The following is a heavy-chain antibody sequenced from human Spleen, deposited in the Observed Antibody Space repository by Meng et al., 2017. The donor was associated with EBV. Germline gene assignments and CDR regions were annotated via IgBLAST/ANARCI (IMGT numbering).Heavy chain of an antibody. CDR3: ARGGGVYCSSTSCLDP. V-gene: IGHV3-23*01. CDR1: RHLQTLC. D-gene: IGHD2-2*01. J-gene: IGHJ5*02. Sequence: FGSGGGLGVAWGVPGTLLGSLWRHLQTLCLEVGPPGSREGLADSVKGRFRFSRDNAHNTRYLQMNSLRVGDTAVYYCARGGGVYCSSTSCLDPWGQGTLVTVSS.